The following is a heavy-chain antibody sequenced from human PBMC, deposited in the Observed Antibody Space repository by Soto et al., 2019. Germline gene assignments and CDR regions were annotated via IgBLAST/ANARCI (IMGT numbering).Heavy chain of an antibody. V-gene: IGHV3-11*04. J-gene: IGHJ4*02. D-gene: IGHD2-21*02. Sequence: PGGSLRLSCAASGFTFSDYYMSWIRQAPGKGLEWVSYISSSGSTIYYADSVKGRFTISRDNSKNTLYLQMNSLRAEDTAVYYCAKGVVVTATSYYFDYWGQGTLVTVSS. CDR1: GFTFSDYY. CDR3: AKGVVVTATSYYFDY. CDR2: ISSSGSTI.